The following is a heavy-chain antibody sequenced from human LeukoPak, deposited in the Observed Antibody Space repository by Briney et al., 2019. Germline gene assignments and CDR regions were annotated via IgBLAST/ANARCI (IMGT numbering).Heavy chain of an antibody. CDR1: GGTFSSYA. V-gene: IGHV1-69*06. J-gene: IGHJ4*02. CDR3: ARALGDMGKYYFDY. Sequence: SVKVSCKTSGGTFSSYAISWVRQAPGQGLEWMGGIIPIFGTANYAQKFQGRVTITADKSTSTAYMELSSLRSEDTAVYYCARALGDMGKYYFDYWGQGTLVTVSS. D-gene: IGHD4-17*01. CDR2: IIPIFGTA.